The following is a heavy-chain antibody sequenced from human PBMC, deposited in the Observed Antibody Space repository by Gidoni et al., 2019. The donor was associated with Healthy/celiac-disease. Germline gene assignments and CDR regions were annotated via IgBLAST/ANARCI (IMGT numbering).Heavy chain of an antibody. D-gene: IGHD6-13*01. CDR1: GGTFSVYD. Sequence: VQLVQSGAEVKKAGSSLTVSCKSSGGTFSVYDISWVRQSPGQGSEWMGGIIDIFGTANYAQKFQGRVTITADESTSTAYMELSSLRYEDTAVYYCARDSQQLVYFDYWGQGTLVTVSS. V-gene: IGHV1-69*01. CDR3: ARDSQQLVYFDY. CDR2: IIDIFGTA. J-gene: IGHJ4*02.